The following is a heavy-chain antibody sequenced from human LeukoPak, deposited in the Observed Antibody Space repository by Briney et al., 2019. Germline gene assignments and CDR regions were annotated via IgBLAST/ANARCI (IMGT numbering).Heavy chain of an antibody. V-gene: IGHV3-48*03. Sequence: GGSLRLSCAASGFTFSSYEMNWVRQAPGKGLEWVSYISSSGSTIYYADSVKGRFTISRDNAKNSLYLQMNSLRAEDTAVYYCARDGALRWVMNYWGQGTLVTVSS. J-gene: IGHJ4*02. CDR3: ARDGALRWVMNY. CDR2: ISSSGSTI. CDR1: GFTFSSYE. D-gene: IGHD3-16*01.